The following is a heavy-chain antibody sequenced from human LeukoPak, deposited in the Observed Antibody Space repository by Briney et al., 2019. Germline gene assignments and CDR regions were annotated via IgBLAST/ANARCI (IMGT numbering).Heavy chain of an antibody. Sequence: PGGSLRLSCAASGFTFSSYAMSWVRQAPGKGLEWVSAISGSGGSTYYADSVKGRFTISRDNSKNTLYLQMNSLRAEDTAVYYCARDQVTMVRGVIYYYGMDVWGQGTTVTVSS. CDR2: ISGSGGST. CDR3: ARDQVTMVRGVIYYYGMDV. J-gene: IGHJ6*02. CDR1: GFTFSSYA. V-gene: IGHV3-23*01. D-gene: IGHD3-10*01.